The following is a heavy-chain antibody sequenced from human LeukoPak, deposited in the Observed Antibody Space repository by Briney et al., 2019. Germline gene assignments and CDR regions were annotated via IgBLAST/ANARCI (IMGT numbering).Heavy chain of an antibody. CDR1: GFTFSSYS. Sequence: QPGGSLRLSCAASGFTFSSYSMNWVRQAPGKGLEWVSYISSSSSTIYYADSVKGRFTISRDNAKNSLYLQMNSLRAEDTAVYYCARDSGTRGYSYGYPIPDYWGQGTLVTVSS. CDR2: ISSSSSTI. D-gene: IGHD5-18*01. CDR3: ARDSGTRGYSYGYPIPDY. J-gene: IGHJ4*02. V-gene: IGHV3-48*01.